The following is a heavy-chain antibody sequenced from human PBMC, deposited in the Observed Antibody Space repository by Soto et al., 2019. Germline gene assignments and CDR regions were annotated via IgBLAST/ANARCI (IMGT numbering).Heavy chain of an antibody. Sequence: PSETLSLTCTVSGGSIRNYYWNWIRQPPGKGLEWIGYVHDSGSTNHNPSLKSRLTISVDTSKNQFSLKLSSVAAADTAVYFSARAYSSGAFYFDYWGQGALVTVSS. CDR3: ARAYSSGAFYFDY. J-gene: IGHJ4*02. CDR1: GGSIRNYY. CDR2: VHDSGST. D-gene: IGHD6-19*01. V-gene: IGHV4-59*01.